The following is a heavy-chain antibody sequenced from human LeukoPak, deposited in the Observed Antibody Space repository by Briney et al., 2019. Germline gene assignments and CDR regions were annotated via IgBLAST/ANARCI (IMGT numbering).Heavy chain of an antibody. D-gene: IGHD1-14*01. CDR2: INHSGST. J-gene: IGHJ5*02. Sequence: SETLSLTCAVYGGSFSGYYWSWIRQPPGKGLEWIREINHSGSTNYNPSLKSRVTISVDTSKNQFSLKLSSVAAADTAVYYCARGAGGWITGLNWFDPWGQGTLVTVSS. V-gene: IGHV4-34*01. CDR3: ARGAGGWITGLNWFDP. CDR1: GGSFSGYY.